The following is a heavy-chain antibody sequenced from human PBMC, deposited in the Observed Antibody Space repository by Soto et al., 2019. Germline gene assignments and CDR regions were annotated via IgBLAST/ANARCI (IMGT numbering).Heavy chain of an antibody. D-gene: IGHD6-6*01. J-gene: IGHJ4*02. Sequence: SETLSLTCTVSGDSIISFYWSWIRQSAGKGLEWIGRINSSGSPNYNPSLKSRVAMSVDTSKNQFSLRLNSVTAADTAVYYCARLRSSSSDYFDYWGQGTLVTVSS. CDR3: ARLRSSSSDYFDY. CDR2: INSSGSP. V-gene: IGHV4-4*07. CDR1: GDSIISFY.